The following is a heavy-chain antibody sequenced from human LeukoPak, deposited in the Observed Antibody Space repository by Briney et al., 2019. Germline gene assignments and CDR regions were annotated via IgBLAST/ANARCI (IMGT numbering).Heavy chain of an antibody. Sequence: GGSLRLSCAASGFTFSGSAIHWVRQASGKGLEWVGRIRSKANSYATEYAASVKGRFTISRDDPEKTAYLQMNSLKIEDTAVYYCTRMGSGRSVDYWGQGALVTVSS. CDR2: IRSKANSYAT. CDR1: GFTFSGSA. CDR3: TRMGSGRSVDY. J-gene: IGHJ4*02. D-gene: IGHD1-26*01. V-gene: IGHV3-73*01.